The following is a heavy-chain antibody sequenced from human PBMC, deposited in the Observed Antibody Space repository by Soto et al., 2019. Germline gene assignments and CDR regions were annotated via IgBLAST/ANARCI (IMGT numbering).Heavy chain of an antibody. Sequence: GASVKVSCKTSGFSFTNSAVQWVRQARGQRLEWIGWIVVGSANTTYAQKFQERVTITRDMSTTTAYMELSSLRSEDTAVYYCAAGPYSSSWYHSDHWGRGTLVTVSS. CDR1: GFSFTNSA. V-gene: IGHV1-58*01. CDR2: IVVGSANT. D-gene: IGHD6-13*01. CDR3: AAGPYSSSWYHSDH. J-gene: IGHJ4*02.